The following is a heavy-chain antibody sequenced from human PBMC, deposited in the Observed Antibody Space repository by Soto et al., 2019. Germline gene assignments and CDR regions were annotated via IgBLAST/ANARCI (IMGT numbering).Heavy chain of an antibody. V-gene: IGHV3-33*01. Sequence: QVQLVESGGGVVQPGRSLRLSCAASGFTFSSYGMHWVRQAPGKGLEWVAVIWYNGSNKYYADSVKGRFTISRDNSKNTLYLQMNSLRAEDTAVYYCARDASIFIDYWGQGTLVTVSS. J-gene: IGHJ4*02. CDR2: IWYNGSNK. CDR3: ARDASIFIDY. D-gene: IGHD3-3*01. CDR1: GFTFSSYG.